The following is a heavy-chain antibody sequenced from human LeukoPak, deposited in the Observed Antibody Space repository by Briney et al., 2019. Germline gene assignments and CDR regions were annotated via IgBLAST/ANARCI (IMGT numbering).Heavy chain of an antibody. CDR2: ITWNSGSI. D-gene: IGHD1-26*01. V-gene: IGHV3-9*01. CDR3: ARDGRVGATPKYAFDI. Sequence: GGSLRLSCVASGFTFDDYAMHWVRQVPGKGLEWVSGITWNSGSIGYAGSVKGRFTISRDNAKNSLYLEMNSLRTEDTAVYYCARDGRVGATPKYAFDIWGQGTLVTVSS. CDR1: GFTFDDYA. J-gene: IGHJ4*02.